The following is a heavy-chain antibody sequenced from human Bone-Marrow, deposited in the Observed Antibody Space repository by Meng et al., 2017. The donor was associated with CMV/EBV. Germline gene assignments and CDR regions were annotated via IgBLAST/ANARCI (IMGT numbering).Heavy chain of an antibody. Sequence: GESLKISCAASGFTFSSYWMHWVRQAPGKGLEWVSAISGSGGSTYYADSVKGRFTISRDNSKNTLYLQMNSLRAEDTAVYYCAKAPPDYGGNSKLNFQHWGQGTLVTVSS. V-gene: IGHV3-23*01. D-gene: IGHD4-23*01. J-gene: IGHJ1*01. CDR3: AKAPPDYGGNSKLNFQH. CDR1: GFTFSSYW. CDR2: ISGSGGST.